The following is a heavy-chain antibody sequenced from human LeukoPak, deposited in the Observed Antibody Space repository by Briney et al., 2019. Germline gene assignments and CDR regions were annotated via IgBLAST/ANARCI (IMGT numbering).Heavy chain of an antibody. J-gene: IGHJ6*04. CDR3: ATSTTPEVFCSSTSCYYYYGMDV. Sequence: GESLKISCKGSGYSFTSYWIGWVRQMPGKGLEWMGIIYPGDSDTRYSPSFQGQVTISADKPISTAYLQWSSLKASDTAMYYCATSTTPEVFCSSTSCYYYYGMDVWGKGTTVTVSS. D-gene: IGHD2-2*01. V-gene: IGHV5-51*04. CDR2: IYPGDSDT. CDR1: GYSFTSYW.